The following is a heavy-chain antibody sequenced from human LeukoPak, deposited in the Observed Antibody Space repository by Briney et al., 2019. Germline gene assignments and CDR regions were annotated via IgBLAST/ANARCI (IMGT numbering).Heavy chain of an antibody. CDR3: AREGGPYRPLDY. Sequence: SQTLSLTCGVSGGSITNTNYWTWVRQPPGKGLEWIGEVNLQGSTNYNPSLMGRVAIAVDTSENHISLQLTSVTAADTAVYYCAREGGPYRPLDYSGQGTLVTVSS. CDR1: GGSITNTNY. V-gene: IGHV4-4*02. J-gene: IGHJ4*02. CDR2: VNLQGST.